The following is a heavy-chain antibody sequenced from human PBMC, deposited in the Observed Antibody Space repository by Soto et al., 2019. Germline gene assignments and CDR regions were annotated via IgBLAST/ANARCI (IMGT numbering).Heavy chain of an antibody. CDR1: GFTFSSYA. CDR2: ISSSGAGT. J-gene: IGHJ6*02. Sequence: GGSLRLSCAASGFTFSSYAMSWVRQAPGKGLEWVSGISSSGAGTYYADSVKGRFTISRDNSKNTLYLQMNSLRAEDTAVYYCAKDFRYCSSSSCYYSGMDVWGQGTTVTVSS. CDR3: AKDFRYCSSSSCYYSGMDV. D-gene: IGHD2-2*01. V-gene: IGHV3-23*01.